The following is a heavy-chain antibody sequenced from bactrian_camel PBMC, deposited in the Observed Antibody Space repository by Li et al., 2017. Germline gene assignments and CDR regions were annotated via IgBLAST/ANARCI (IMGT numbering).Heavy chain of an antibody. CDR1: GDTVSNYC. CDR2: EYDGST. V-gene: IGHV3S1*01. D-gene: IGHD6*01. Sequence: HVQLVESGGGSEQAGGTLKLSCLVSGDTVSNYCLGWFRRTPGKEREGVAGFEYDGSTSYPDSVKGRFTISRDNAKNTVYLQMNSLKSEDTALYYCATDDDTVVAGADFGYWGQGTQVTVS. J-gene: IGHJ6*01. CDR3: ATDDDTVVAGADFGY.